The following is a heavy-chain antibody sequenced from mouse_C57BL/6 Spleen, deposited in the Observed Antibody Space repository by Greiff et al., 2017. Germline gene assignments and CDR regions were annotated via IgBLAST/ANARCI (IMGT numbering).Heavy chain of an antibody. Sequence: EVQLQESGGGLVKPGGSLKLSCAASGFTFSDYGMHWVRQAPEKGLEWVAYISSGSSTIYYADTVKGRFTISRDNAKNTLFLQMTSLRSEDTAMYYCARGYYYGSIYFGYWGQGTTLTVSS. CDR1: GFTFSDYG. CDR3: ARGYYYGSIYFGY. V-gene: IGHV5-17*01. CDR2: ISSGSSTI. J-gene: IGHJ2*01. D-gene: IGHD1-1*01.